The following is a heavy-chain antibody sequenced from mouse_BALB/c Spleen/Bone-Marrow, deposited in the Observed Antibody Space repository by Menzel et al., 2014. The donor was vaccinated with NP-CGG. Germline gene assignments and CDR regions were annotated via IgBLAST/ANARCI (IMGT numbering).Heavy chain of an antibody. J-gene: IGHJ2*01. CDR3: ARERPNYFDN. V-gene: IGHV2-9*02. CDR1: GFSLTSYG. Sequence: VNVVESGPGLVAPSQSLSITCTVSGFSLTSYGVHWVRQPPGKALEWLGVIWAGGSTDYNSALMSRLSISKDNSKSQVFLKMNSLQTDDTAMYYCARERPNYFDNWGQGTVLTVSS. CDR2: IWAGGST.